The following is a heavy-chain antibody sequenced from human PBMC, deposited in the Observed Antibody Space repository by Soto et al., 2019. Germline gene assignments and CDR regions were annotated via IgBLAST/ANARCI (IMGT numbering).Heavy chain of an antibody. V-gene: IGHV3-21*01. Sequence: PVVSLILSCSASGFTFSSYSINWVRQAPGKGLEWVSSISSSSSYIYYADSVKDRFTISRDNAKNSLYLQMNSLRAEDTAVYYCERKTMMGYYGMDVWGQGTTVTVSS. CDR1: GFTFSSYS. D-gene: IGHD3-22*01. CDR2: ISSSSSYI. J-gene: IGHJ6*02. CDR3: ERKTMMGYYGMDV.